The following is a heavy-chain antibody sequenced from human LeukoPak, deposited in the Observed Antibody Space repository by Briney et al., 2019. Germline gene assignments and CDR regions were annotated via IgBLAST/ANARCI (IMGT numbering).Heavy chain of an antibody. J-gene: IGHJ5*02. CDR3: ARLPIAVAGHNNWFDP. CDR2: IYTSGST. CDR1: GGSISSGSYY. V-gene: IGHV4-61*02. Sequence: PSQTLSLTCTVSGGSISSGSYYWRWIRQPAGKGLEWIGRIYTSGSTNYNPSLKSRVTISVDTSKNQFSLKLSSVTAADTAVYYCARLPIAVAGHNNWFDPWGQGTLVTVSS. D-gene: IGHD6-19*01.